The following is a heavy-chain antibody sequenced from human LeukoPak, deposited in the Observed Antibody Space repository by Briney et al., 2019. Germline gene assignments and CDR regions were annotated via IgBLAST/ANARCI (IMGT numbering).Heavy chain of an antibody. V-gene: IGHV3-30*02. CDR1: GFSLTTYG. CDR3: AKENGGSYRCVEK. J-gene: IGHJ4*01. D-gene: IGHD6-25*01. Sequence: PGGSVTHSCAASGFSLTTYGMHWVRQAPGKGLEWVAFIRYDGIREHYADSVRGRFTISRDISKNTLYLQMNSLRPEDTAVYYCAKENGGSYRCVEKWGQGTLVTVSS. CDR2: IRYDGIRE.